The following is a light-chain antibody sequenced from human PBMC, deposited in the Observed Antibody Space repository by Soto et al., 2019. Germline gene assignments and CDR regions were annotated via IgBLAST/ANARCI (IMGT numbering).Light chain of an antibody. CDR3: ISYTSDDVRYV. J-gene: IGLJ1*01. Sequence: QSVMTDSASVSGTPGQSITISCTGSNSDVGIYDFVSWYQHHPGRAPKLIVSEVSHRPSGVSNRFSGSKSGNTASLTISGLQSEDEADYYCISYTSDDVRYVFGTGTKVTVL. CDR2: EVS. V-gene: IGLV2-14*01. CDR1: NSDVGIYDF.